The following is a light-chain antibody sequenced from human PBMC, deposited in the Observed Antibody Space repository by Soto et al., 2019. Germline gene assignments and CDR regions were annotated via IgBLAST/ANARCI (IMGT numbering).Light chain of an antibody. CDR2: DVS. CDR3: SSYTRSSAPGVI. Sequence: QSALTQPASVSGSPGQSITISCTGTSSGVGGYNYVSWYQQHPGKAPKRMIFDVSNRPSWVSDHVYGSKSGNMASLTTDGLQAEYEADYYGSSYTRSSAPGVIFGGGTKLTLL. V-gene: IGLV2-14*01. CDR1: SSGVGGYNY. J-gene: IGLJ2*01.